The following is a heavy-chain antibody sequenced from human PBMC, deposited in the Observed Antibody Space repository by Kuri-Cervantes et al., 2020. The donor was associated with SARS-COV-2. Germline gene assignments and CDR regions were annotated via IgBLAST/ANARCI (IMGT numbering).Heavy chain of an antibody. CDR3: ARIHGDYYYYMDV. D-gene: IGHD5-18*01. CDR2: ISYRANT. J-gene: IGHJ6*03. Sequence: GSLRLSCTVSGGSISSSTYLWGWIRQPPGKGLEWIGTISYRANTYYNPSLRSRITMDVDTSKNQFSLNLNSVAAADTAVYYCARIHGDYYYYMDVWGKGTTVTVSS. V-gene: IGHV4-39*01. CDR1: GGSISSSTYL.